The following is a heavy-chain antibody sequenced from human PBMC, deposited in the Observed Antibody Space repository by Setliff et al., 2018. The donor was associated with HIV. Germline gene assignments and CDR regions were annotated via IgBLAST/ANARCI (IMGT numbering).Heavy chain of an antibody. J-gene: IGHJ6*03. CDR2: IYYTGST. CDR3: ASLDGSESPYIYYYYMDV. CDR1: GASISSSSHH. Sequence: PSETLSLTCTVSGASISSSSHHWAWIRQPPGKGLEYIGNIYYTGSTHHNPSLESRVATSVDTSKNQISLKLSSVTAADTAVYYCASLDGSESPYIYYYYMDVWGKGTAVTVS. V-gene: IGHV4-39*01. D-gene: IGHD3-10*01.